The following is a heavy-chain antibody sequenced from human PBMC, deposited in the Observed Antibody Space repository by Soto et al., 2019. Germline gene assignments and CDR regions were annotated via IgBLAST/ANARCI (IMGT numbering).Heavy chain of an antibody. Sequence: SETLSLTCTVSGGSFSGGGYYWSWIRQHPGKGLEWMGYISYRGSTKYKPSLQSRITVSIDTSRNQFSLGLTSVTAADTAIYFCARTSIFGVVLNAFDIWGQGTLVTVSS. CDR1: GGSFSGGGYY. D-gene: IGHD3-3*01. V-gene: IGHV4-31*03. CDR3: ARTSIFGVVLNAFDI. J-gene: IGHJ3*02. CDR2: ISYRGST.